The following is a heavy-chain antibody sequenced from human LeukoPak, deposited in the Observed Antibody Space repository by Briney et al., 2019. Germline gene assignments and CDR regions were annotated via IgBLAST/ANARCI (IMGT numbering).Heavy chain of an antibody. CDR1: GYAFTGQY. V-gene: IGHV1-2*04. CDR3: ARTGRGIAAHFDY. J-gene: IGHJ4*02. D-gene: IGHD6-13*01. Sequence: GASVKVSCKASGYAFTGQYLHWVRQAPGQGLEWMRWINPNSGGTNYAQKFQGWVTMTRDTSISTAYMELSRLRSDDTAVYYCARTGRGIAAHFDYWGQGTLVTVSS. CDR2: INPNSGGT.